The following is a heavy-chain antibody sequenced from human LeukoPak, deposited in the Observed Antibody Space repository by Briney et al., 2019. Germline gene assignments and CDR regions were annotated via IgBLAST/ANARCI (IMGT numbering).Heavy chain of an antibody. D-gene: IGHD4-17*01. CDR1: GFTFSSYA. V-gene: IGHV3-23*01. CDR3: ANAEHDYGFDY. Sequence: GGSLRLSCAASGFTFSSYAMSWVRQAPGKGLEWVSAISGSGGSTYYADSVKGRFTISRGNSKNTLYLQMNSLRAEDTAVYYCANAEHDYGFDYWGQGTLVTVSS. J-gene: IGHJ4*02. CDR2: ISGSGGST.